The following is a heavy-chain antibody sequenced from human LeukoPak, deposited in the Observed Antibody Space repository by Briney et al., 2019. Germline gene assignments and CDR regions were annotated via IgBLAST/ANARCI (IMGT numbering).Heavy chain of an antibody. D-gene: IGHD3-22*01. CDR1: GGSISSGSYY. CDR3: ASLRREGTVVVRAHDAFDI. CDR2: IYTSGST. J-gene: IGHJ3*02. Sequence: SDTLSLTCTVSGGSISSGSYYWSWIRQPAGKGLEWIGRIYTSGSTNYNPSLKSRVTISVDTSKNQFSLKLSSVTAADSAVYYRASLRREGTVVVRAHDAFDIWGQGTMVTVSS. V-gene: IGHV4-61*02.